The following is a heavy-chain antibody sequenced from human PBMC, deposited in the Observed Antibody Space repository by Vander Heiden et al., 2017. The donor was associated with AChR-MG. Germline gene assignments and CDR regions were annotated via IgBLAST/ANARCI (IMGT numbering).Heavy chain of an antibody. CDR3: ARYCTSTSCFGSQNYYGMDV. V-gene: IGHV3-23*01. J-gene: IGHJ6*02. CDR2: ITAGGSST. D-gene: IGHD2-2*01. CDR1: GFTFSSYA. Sequence: EVQLLESGGGLVQPGGSLRLSCITSGFTFSSYAMSWVRQAPGKGLEWVSAITAGGSSTYYADSVKGRFTISRDNSKNTLYLQMSSLRAEDTAVYFCARYCTSTSCFGSQNYYGMDVWGQGTTVTVSS.